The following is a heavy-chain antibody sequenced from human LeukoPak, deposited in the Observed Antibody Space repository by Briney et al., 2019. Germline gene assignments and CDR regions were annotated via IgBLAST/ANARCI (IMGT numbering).Heavy chain of an antibody. CDR1: GFTVSKTY. D-gene: IGHD6-19*01. J-gene: IGHJ6*02. CDR2: IDEADST. V-gene: IGHV3-53*01. Sequence: GGSLRLSCAASGFTVSKTYMTWVRQAPGKGLEWVSHIDEADSTHYADSVKGRFPISRDNSKNTLFLQMNSLRAEDTAVYYCARKSALIVVSGTIGMDVWGQGTTVTVSS. CDR3: ARKSALIVVSGTIGMDV.